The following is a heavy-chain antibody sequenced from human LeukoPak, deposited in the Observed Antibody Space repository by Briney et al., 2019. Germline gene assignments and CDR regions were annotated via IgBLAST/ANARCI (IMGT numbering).Heavy chain of an antibody. CDR1: GFTFSSYG. D-gene: IGHD3-10*01. CDR3: ARDLRKRRFGESYLDY. V-gene: IGHV3-33*01. CDR2: IWYDGSNK. Sequence: PGRSLRLSCAASGFTFSSYGMHWVRQAPGKGLEWVAVIWYDGSNKYYADSVKGRFTISRDNSKNTLYLQMNSLRAEDTAVYYCARDLRKRRFGESYLDYWGQGTLVTVSS. J-gene: IGHJ4*02.